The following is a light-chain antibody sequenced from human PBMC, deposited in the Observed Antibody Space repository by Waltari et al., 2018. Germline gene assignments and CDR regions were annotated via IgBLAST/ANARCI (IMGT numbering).Light chain of an antibody. CDR2: KAS. CDR1: QSIITW. Sequence: DIQMTQSPSTLSVSVGDRVTITCRASQSIITWLAWYQQKPGKAPKVLIYKASNLQSGVPSRFSGSGSGTEFTLTISSLQPDDFGTYYCQQYNSFPTFGKGTKVEIK. J-gene: IGKJ1*01. V-gene: IGKV1-5*03. CDR3: QQYNSFPT.